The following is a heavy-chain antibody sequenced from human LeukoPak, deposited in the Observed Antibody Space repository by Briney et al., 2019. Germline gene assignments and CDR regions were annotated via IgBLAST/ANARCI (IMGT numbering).Heavy chain of an antibody. D-gene: IGHD5-12*01. Sequence: GGSLRLSCAASGFTFSSYAMSWVRQAPGTGLEWASAISGSGGSTYYAHSVKRRFTISKDNFKNTLYLQMNSLRAEDTAVYYCAKDLSTVATPKIFDYWGQGTLVTVSS. V-gene: IGHV3-23*01. CDR1: GFTFSSYA. CDR2: ISGSGGST. CDR3: AKDLSTVATPKIFDY. J-gene: IGHJ4*02.